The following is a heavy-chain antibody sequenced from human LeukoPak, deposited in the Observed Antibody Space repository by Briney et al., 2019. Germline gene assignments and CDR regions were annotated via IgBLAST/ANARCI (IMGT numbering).Heavy chain of an antibody. Sequence: PSETLSLTCAVSGGSISSSNWWSWVRQPPGKGLEWIGEIYHSGSTNYNPSLKSRVTISVDKSKNQFSLKLSSVTAADTAVYYCARARPWGYYDSSGYYSYNHWYFDLWGRGTLVTVSS. CDR1: GGSISSSNW. D-gene: IGHD3-22*01. CDR2: IYHSGST. CDR3: ARARPWGYYDSSGYYSYNHWYFDL. J-gene: IGHJ2*01. V-gene: IGHV4-4*02.